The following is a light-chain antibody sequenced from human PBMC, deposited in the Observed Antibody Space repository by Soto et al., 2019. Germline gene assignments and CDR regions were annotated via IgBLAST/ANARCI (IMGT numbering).Light chain of an antibody. J-gene: IGKJ5*01. V-gene: IGKV3D-20*02. Sequence: EIVLTQSPGALSLSPGESATLSCRASQSVSDTHVAWYQQRPGQAPRLLIYDASRRDIGVPDRFIGSGSATDFTLTISSLEPEDSAVYYCQQRHMWPITFGQGTRLEIK. CDR1: QSVSDTH. CDR2: DAS. CDR3: QQRHMWPIT.